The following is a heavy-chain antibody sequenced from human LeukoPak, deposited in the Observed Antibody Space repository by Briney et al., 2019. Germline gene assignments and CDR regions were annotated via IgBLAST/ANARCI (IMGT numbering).Heavy chain of an antibody. Sequence: SETLSLTCTVSGGSISSYYWSWIRQPPGKGLEWIGYIYYSGSTNYNPSLKSRVTISVDTSKNQFSLKLSSVTAADTAMYYCARHADYDDYWGQGTLVTVSS. V-gene: IGHV4-59*08. D-gene: IGHD4-17*01. CDR2: IYYSGST. CDR3: ARHADYDDY. J-gene: IGHJ4*02. CDR1: GGSISSYY.